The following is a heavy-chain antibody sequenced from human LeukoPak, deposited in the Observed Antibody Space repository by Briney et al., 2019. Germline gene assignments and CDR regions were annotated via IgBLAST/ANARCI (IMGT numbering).Heavy chain of an antibody. D-gene: IGHD2-2*01. J-gene: IGHJ2*01. CDR2: IKQDGSEK. CDR1: GFTFSSYW. CDR3: ATEVVPAAIRGWYFDL. Sequence: LSGGSLRLSCAASGFTFSSYWMSWVRQAPGKGLEWVANIKQDGSEKYYVDSVKGRFTISRDNAKNSLYLQMNSLRAEDTAVYYCATEVVPAAIRGWYFDLWGRGTLVTVPS. V-gene: IGHV3-7*03.